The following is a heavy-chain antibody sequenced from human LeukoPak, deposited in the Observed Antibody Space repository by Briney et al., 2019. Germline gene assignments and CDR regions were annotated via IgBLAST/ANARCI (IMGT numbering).Heavy chain of an antibody. V-gene: IGHV4-61*02. CDR1: GGSISSGSYY. Sequence: SETLSLTCTVSGGSISSGSYYWSWIRQPAGKGLEWIGRIYTSGSTNYNPSLKSRVTIPVDTSKNQFSLKLSSVTAADTAVYYCARAVLTGSIDYWGQGTLVTVSS. CDR3: ARAVLTGSIDY. D-gene: IGHD3-9*01. J-gene: IGHJ4*02. CDR2: IYTSGST.